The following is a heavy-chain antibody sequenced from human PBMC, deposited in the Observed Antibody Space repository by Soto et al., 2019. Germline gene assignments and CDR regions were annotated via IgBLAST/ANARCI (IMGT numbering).Heavy chain of an antibody. CDR2: ISAYNGNT. J-gene: IGHJ3*02. V-gene: IGHV1-18*01. CDR3: ARGEPLEWLTTPSFDI. Sequence: QVQLVQSGAEVKKPGASVKVSYKASGYTFTSYGISWVRQAPGQGLEWMGWISAYNGNTNYAQKLQGRVTMTTDTSTSTAYMELRSLTSDDTAVYYCARGEPLEWLTTPSFDIWGQGTVVTVSS. CDR1: GYTFTSYG. D-gene: IGHD3-3*01.